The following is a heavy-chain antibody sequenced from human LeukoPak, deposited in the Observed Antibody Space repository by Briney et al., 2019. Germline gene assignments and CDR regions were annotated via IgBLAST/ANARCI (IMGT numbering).Heavy chain of an antibody. CDR1: GFIFSNYG. CDR2: IQYNGTNK. V-gene: IGHV3-30*02. CDR3: AKDSRTWIQLWFFDY. J-gene: IGHJ4*02. D-gene: IGHD5-18*01. Sequence: GGSLRLSCAASGFIFSNYGMHWVRQAPGKGLEWVAFIQYNGTNKYYADSVKGRFTISRDNSKNTLYLQMNSLRAEDTAVYYCAKDSRTWIQLWFFDYWGQGTLVTVSS.